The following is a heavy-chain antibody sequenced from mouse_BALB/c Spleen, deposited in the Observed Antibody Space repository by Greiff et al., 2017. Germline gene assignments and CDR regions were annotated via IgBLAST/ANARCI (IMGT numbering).Heavy chain of an antibody. J-gene: IGHJ2*01. CDR1: GYSFTGYY. CDR2: INPYNGAT. CDR3: ARGYYGYGY. Sequence: EVKLQESGPELVKPGASVKISCKASGYSFTGYYMHWVKQSHVKSLEWIGRINPYNGATSYNQNFKDKASLTVDKSSSTAYMELHSLTSEDSAVYYCARGYYGYGYWGQGTTLTVSS. V-gene: IGHV1-31*01. D-gene: IGHD1-2*01.